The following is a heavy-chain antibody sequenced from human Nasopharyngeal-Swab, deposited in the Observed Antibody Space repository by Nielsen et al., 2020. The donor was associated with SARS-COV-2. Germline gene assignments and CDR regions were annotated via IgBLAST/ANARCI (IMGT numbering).Heavy chain of an antibody. CDR3: ATTAGGYSYAS. J-gene: IGHJ5*02. D-gene: IGHD5-18*01. Sequence: GESLKISCAASGFTFSSYSMNWVRQAPGKGLEWVSYISSSSSTIYYADSVKGRFTISRDNAKNSLYLQMNSLRAEDTAVYYCATTAGGYSYASWGQGTLVTVSS. V-gene: IGHV3-48*01. CDR1: GFTFSSYS. CDR2: ISSSSSTI.